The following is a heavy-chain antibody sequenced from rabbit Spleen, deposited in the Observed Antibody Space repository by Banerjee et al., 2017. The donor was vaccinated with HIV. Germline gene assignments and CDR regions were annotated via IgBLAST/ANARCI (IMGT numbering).Heavy chain of an antibody. Sequence: QQLVESGGGLVKPGASLTLTCKASAFSFSRGYDMCWVRQAPGKGLEWIACIYTGNSKTYYANWAKGRFTISKTSSTTVTLQMTSLTVADTATYFCARDMVAAIGWNFNLWGQGTLVTVS. D-gene: IGHD6-1*01. CDR3: ARDMVAAIGWNFNL. J-gene: IGHJ4*01. CDR1: AFSFSRGYD. CDR2: IYTGNSKT. V-gene: IGHV1S40*01.